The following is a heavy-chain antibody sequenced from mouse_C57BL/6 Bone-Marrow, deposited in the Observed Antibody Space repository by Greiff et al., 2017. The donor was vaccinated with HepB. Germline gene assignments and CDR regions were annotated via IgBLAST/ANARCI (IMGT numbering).Heavy chain of an antibody. CDR1: GYTFTSYW. CDR2: IYPGSGST. V-gene: IGHV1-55*01. D-gene: IGHD1-1*01. J-gene: IGHJ1*03. Sequence: QVQLQQPGAELVKPGASVKMSCKASGYTFTSYWITWVKQRPGQGLEWIGDIYPGSGSTNYNEKFKSKATLTVDTSSSTAYMQLSSLTSEDSAVYYCARWGGYAVVAPYWYFDVWGTGTTVTVSS. CDR3: ARWGGYAVVAPYWYFDV.